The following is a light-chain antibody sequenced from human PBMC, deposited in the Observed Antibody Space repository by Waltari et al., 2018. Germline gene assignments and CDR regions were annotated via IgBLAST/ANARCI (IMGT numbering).Light chain of an antibody. CDR2: ENN. CDR3: GTWDTSLSALI. V-gene: IGLV1-51*02. J-gene: IGLJ2*01. Sequence: QSVLTQPPSVSAAPGQKVTISCSGSSSNIGNDYVSWYQQLPGTAPKLFIYENNKRPSGIPDRFSGSKSGTSATLGITGLQTGDEADYYCGTWDTSLSALIFGGGT. CDR1: SSNIGNDY.